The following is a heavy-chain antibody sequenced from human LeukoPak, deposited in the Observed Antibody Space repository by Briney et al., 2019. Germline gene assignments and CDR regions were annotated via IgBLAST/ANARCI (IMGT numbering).Heavy chain of an antibody. CDR3: ARGIERYYDSSGYYY. J-gene: IGHJ4*02. V-gene: IGHV4-61*08. Sequence: SETLSLTCTVSGGSISSGGYCWSWIRQHPGKGLEWIGYIYTSGSTNYNPSLKSRVTISVDTSRNQFSLKLSSVTAADTAVYYCARGIERYYDSSGYYYWGQGTLVTVSS. CDR2: IYTSGST. D-gene: IGHD3-22*01. CDR1: GGSISSGGYC.